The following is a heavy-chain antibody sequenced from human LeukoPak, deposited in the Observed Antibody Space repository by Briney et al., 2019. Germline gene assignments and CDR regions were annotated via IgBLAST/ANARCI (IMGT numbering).Heavy chain of an antibody. Sequence: PSETLSLTCGISGGSISNTNWWSWVRQPPGQGLEWIGEISLTGLTHYNPSLESRVTVSLDKSKNQLSLNLTSVTAADTAVYYCSRENGAFSPFGYWGQGTLVTV. V-gene: IGHV4-4*02. D-gene: IGHD2-8*01. CDR2: ISLTGLT. CDR1: GGSISNTNW. CDR3: SRENGAFSPFGY. J-gene: IGHJ4*02.